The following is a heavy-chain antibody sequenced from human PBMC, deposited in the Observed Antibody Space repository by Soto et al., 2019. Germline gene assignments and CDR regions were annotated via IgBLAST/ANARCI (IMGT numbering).Heavy chain of an antibody. CDR1: GFTLSSHA. CDR3: ARSSDYNYYFDY. V-gene: IGHV3-21*01. J-gene: IGHJ4*02. CDR2: LSSSSSYI. Sequence: EVQLVESGGGLVKPGGSLRLSCAASGFTLSSHAINWVRQAPGKGLEWVSFLSSSSSYIYYADSVKGRFTISRDNAKNSLYLQMNSLRAEDTAVYYCARSSDYNYYFDYWGQRALVTVSS. D-gene: IGHD3-22*01.